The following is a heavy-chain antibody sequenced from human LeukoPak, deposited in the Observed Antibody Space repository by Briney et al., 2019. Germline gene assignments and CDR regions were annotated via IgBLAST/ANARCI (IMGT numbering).Heavy chain of an antibody. J-gene: IGHJ3*02. CDR2: IYPGDSDT. CDR3: ARHESSSPYAFDI. Sequence: GESLKISCKGSGYTFTTYWIGWVRQMPGKGLEWMGIIYPGDSDTRYSPSFQGQVTISADKSISTAYLQWSSLKASDTAMYYCARHESSSPYAFDIWGQGTMVTVSS. CDR1: GYTFTTYW. V-gene: IGHV5-51*01. D-gene: IGHD6-13*01.